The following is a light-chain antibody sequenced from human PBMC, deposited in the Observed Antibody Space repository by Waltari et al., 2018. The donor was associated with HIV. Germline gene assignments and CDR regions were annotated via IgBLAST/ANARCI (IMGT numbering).Light chain of an antibody. CDR3: QQYFGVPLT. J-gene: IGKJ4*01. CDR2: GAF. V-gene: IGKV1-NL1*01. CDR1: QDISNS. Sequence: DIQMTQSPSSLSASIGDTVTIPCRASQDISNSVSWFQQRPGEVPNLLVHGAFILQRGVPSRFSGSGSGTDYSLTIRALQAEDFATYFCQQYFGVPLTFAGGTRVDI.